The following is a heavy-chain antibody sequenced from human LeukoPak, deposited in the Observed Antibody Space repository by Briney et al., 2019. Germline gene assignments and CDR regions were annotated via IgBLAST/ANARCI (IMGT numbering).Heavy chain of an antibody. CDR2: INHSGST. Sequence: SETLSLTCSVYGGSFRSYYWSWIRQPPGKGLEWIGEINHSGSTNYNPSLKSRVTISVDTSKNQFSLSLSSVTAADTAVYYCARYYYDSSGYYYVGYLDYWGQGTLVTVSS. CDR3: ARYYYDSSGYYYVGYLDY. J-gene: IGHJ4*02. V-gene: IGHV4-34*01. D-gene: IGHD3-22*01. CDR1: GGSFRSYY.